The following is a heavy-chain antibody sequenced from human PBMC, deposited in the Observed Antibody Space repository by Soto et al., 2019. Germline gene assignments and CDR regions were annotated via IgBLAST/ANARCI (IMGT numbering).Heavy chain of an antibody. CDR2: ISANGQGI. J-gene: IGHJ4*02. V-gene: IGHV3-23*01. CDR1: GFTFNNYA. D-gene: IGHD1-7*01. Sequence: VGSLRLSCADSGFTFNNYAMSWVRQAPGKGLEWVSAISANGQGIYYADSVKGRFIISRDSSKNTVFLHMDSLTAEDTAVYYCAKDRNYPRDQFHNWGQGTLVTVSS. CDR3: AKDRNYPRDQFHN.